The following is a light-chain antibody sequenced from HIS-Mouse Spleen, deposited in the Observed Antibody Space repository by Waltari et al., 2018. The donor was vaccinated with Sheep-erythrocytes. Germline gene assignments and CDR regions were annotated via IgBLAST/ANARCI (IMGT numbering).Light chain of an antibody. Sequence: QSALTQPASVSGSPGQSITISCTATSSHVGSYNLVSWYQQHPGKAPKLMIYEGSKRPSGVSNRFSGSKSGNTASLTISGLQAEDEADYYCCSYAGSSTPWVFGGGTKLTVL. CDR2: EGS. J-gene: IGLJ3*02. V-gene: IGLV2-23*01. CDR3: CSYAGSSTPWV. CDR1: SSHVGSYNL.